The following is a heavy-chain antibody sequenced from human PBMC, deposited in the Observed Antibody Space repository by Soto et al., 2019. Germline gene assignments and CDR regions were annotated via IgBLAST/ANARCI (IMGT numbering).Heavy chain of an antibody. CDR1: GYTFTSYD. Sequence: ASVKVSCKASGYTFTSYDINWVRQATGQGLEWMGWMNPNSGNTGYAQKFQGRVTMTRNTSISTAYMELSSLRSEDTAVYYCARRPSRITIFGVVPSGWFDSWGQGTLVTVSS. CDR2: MNPNSGNT. CDR3: ARRPSRITIFGVVPSGWFDS. D-gene: IGHD3-3*01. V-gene: IGHV1-8*01. J-gene: IGHJ5*01.